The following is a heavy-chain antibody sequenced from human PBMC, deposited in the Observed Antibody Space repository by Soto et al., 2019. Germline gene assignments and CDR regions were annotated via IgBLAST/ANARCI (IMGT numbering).Heavy chain of an antibody. V-gene: IGHV3-72*01. Sequence: EVQLVESGGGLVQPGGSLRLSCAASGLIFSDYHMDWVRQAPGKGLEWVGRIRRKANSYTTEYAAYVKGRFTISRDDLEDSLYLQKNSLKSEDMVEYYCEMLGCGSGGSSGVDVCGQGTTVTVSS. J-gene: IGHJ6*02. D-gene: IGHD3-16*01. CDR1: GLIFSDYH. CDR3: EMLGCGSGGSSGVDV. CDR2: IRRKANSYTT.